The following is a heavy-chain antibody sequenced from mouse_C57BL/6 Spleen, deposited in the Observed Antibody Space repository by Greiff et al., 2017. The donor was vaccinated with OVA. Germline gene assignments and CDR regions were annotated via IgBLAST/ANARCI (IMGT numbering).Heavy chain of an antibody. Sequence: QVQLQQPGAELVKPGASVKLSCKASGYTFTSYWMQWVKQRPGQGLEWIGEIDPSDSYTNYNQKFKGKATLTVDTSSSTAYMQLSSLTSEDSAVYYCARGSDYDGFAYWGQGTLVTVSA. CDR2: IDPSDSYT. CDR1: GYTFTSYW. D-gene: IGHD2-4*01. J-gene: IGHJ3*01. V-gene: IGHV1-50*01. CDR3: ARGSDYDGFAY.